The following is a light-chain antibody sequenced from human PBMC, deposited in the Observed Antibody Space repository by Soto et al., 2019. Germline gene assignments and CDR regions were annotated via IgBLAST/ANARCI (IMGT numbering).Light chain of an antibody. Sequence: QSVLTQPPSVSGAPGQRVTISCTGSSSNIGAGYDVHWYQQLPGTAPKLLIYGNSNRPSGVPDRFSGSKSGTSASLAITGLQAEDGADYYCQSYDSSLSGYVFGTGTKLPS. J-gene: IGLJ1*01. CDR1: SSNIGAGYD. CDR2: GNS. V-gene: IGLV1-40*01. CDR3: QSYDSSLSGYV.